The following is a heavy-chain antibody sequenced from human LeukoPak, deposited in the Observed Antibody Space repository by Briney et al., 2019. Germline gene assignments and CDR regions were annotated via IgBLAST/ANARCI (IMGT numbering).Heavy chain of an antibody. CDR2: ISHEGGNQ. CDR1: GFSFGSYG. CDR3: ARTREQWQVLDY. J-gene: IGHJ4*02. V-gene: IGHV3-30*03. Sequence: GGSLRLSCAASGFSFGSYGIHWVRQAPGKGLEWVAVISHEGGNQYYADSVKGRFTISRDNSKNMVYLQMNNLRAEDTAVYYCARTREQWQVLDYWGQGTLVTVSS. D-gene: IGHD6-19*01.